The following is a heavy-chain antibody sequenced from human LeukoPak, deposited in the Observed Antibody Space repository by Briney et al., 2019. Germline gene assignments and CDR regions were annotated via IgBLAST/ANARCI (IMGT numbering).Heavy chain of an antibody. J-gene: IGHJ4*02. CDR2: ISTSGVSK. V-gene: IGHV3-23*01. CDR3: AKAPSGGYWSFDN. Sequence: GGSLRLSCAASGFTFTSYAMSWVRQAPGKWLKWVSTISTSGVSKYYADSVKGRFTISRDNSKNTLYLQMNSLRAEDTAVYYCAKAPSGGYWSFDNWGQGTLVTVSS. D-gene: IGHD1-26*01. CDR1: GFTFTSYA.